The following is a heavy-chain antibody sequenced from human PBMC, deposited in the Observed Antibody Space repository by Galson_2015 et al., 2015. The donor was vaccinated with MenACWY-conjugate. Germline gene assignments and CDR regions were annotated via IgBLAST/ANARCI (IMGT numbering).Heavy chain of an antibody. CDR2: IFHAGST. CDR3: TRDPHAPLTGIYYFDR. D-gene: IGHD3-9*01. V-gene: IGHV4-4*02. Sequence: SEPLSLTCAVSGVSISSGNWWNCVRQSPGKGLEWIGEIFHAGSTNYNPSLKSRVTISVDKSNNQFSLSLSSVTAADTAVYYCTRDPHAPLTGIYYFDRWGQGILVTVSS. CDR1: GVSISSGNW. J-gene: IGHJ4*02.